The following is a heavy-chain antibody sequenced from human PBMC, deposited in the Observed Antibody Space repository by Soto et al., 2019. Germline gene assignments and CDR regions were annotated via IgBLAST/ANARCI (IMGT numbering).Heavy chain of an antibody. CDR2: IGAYNGET. CDR3: ARDHRVTGRSWYDCFYY. D-gene: IGHD2-8*02. Sequence: ASVKVSCKASGYTFSIYFISWVRQAPGQGLEWMGWIGAYNGETNYAQKFQGRVTMTTDTSTSTADMELRNLRSDDTAVYYCARDHRVTGRSWYDCFYYWGQGPLVTVSS. CDR1: GYTFSIYF. J-gene: IGHJ4*02. V-gene: IGHV1-18*01.